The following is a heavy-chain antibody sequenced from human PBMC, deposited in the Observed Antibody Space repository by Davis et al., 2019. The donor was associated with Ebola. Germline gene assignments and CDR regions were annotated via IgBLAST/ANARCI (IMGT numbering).Heavy chain of an antibody. CDR1: GGSFSGYY. CDR3: VAAYYGLDV. Sequence: PSETLSLTCAVYGGSFSGYYWSWIRQPPGKGLEWIGEINHSGSTNYNPSLKSRVTISVDTSKNQFSLKLTSVTAADTAVYYCVAAYYGLDVWGKGTTVTVSS. J-gene: IGHJ6*04. D-gene: IGHD6-25*01. V-gene: IGHV4-34*01. CDR2: INHSGST.